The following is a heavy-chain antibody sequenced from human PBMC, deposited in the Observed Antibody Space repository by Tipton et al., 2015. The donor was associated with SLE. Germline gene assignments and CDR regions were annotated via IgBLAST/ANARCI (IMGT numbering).Heavy chain of an antibody. J-gene: IGHJ4*02. V-gene: IGHV1-69*01. CDR3: ARGSCSSTSCYTEGFDY. D-gene: IGHD2-2*02. CDR2: IIPIFGTA. CDR1: GGTFSSYA. Sequence: QGQLVQSGAEVKKPGSSVKVSCKASGGTFSSYAISWVRQAPGQGLEWMGGIIPIFGTANYAQKFQGRVTITADESTSTAYMERSSLGSEDTAVYYCARGSCSSTSCYTEGFDYWGQGTLVTVSS.